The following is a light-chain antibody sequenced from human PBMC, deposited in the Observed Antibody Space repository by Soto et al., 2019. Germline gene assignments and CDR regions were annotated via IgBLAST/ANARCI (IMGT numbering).Light chain of an antibody. Sequence: QSVLTQPASVSGSPGQSITIFCTGTSSDVGGYNYVSWYQHHPGKAPKLMIFDVSNRPSGVSIRFSGSRSGNTASLTISGLQPEDEADYYCSSYTTSNTRQIVFGTGT. CDR1: SSDVGGYNY. V-gene: IGLV2-14*03. CDR3: SSYTTSNTRQIV. CDR2: DVS. J-gene: IGLJ1*01.